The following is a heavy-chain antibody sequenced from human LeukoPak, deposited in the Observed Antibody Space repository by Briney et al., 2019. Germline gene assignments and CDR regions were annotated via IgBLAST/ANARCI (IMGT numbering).Heavy chain of an antibody. CDR1: GGSISSGGYY. J-gene: IGHJ4*02. CDR3: ARGPHFGLWFGELSAPTHFDY. CDR2: IYYSGST. D-gene: IGHD3-10*01. V-gene: IGHV4-31*03. Sequence: SETLSLTCTVSGGSISSGGYYWSWIRQHPGKGLEWIGYIYYSGSTYYNPSLKSRVTISVDTSKNQFSLKLSSVTAADTAVYYCARGPHFGLWFGELSAPTHFDYWGQGTLVTVSS.